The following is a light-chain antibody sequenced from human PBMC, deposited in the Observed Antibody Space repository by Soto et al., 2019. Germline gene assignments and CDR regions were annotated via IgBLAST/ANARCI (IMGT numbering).Light chain of an antibody. V-gene: IGKV1-5*01. J-gene: IGKJ2*01. CDR3: QQYNSYSLST. CDR2: DAS. CDR1: QSIGDW. Sequence: DIQMTQSPSTLSVSVGDRVTITCRASQSIGDWLAWYQQRPGKAPSLLIYDASVSASGIPTRFSGSGSGTEFTLTITGLQPDDFATYYCQQYNSYSLSTFGQGTKVEI.